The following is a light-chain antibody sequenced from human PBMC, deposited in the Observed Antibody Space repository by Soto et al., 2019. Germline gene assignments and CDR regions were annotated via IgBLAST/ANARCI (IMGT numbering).Light chain of an antibody. J-gene: IGKJ4*01. CDR1: QTVTSGY. Sequence: VLTQSPATLSLSPGERATLSCRASQTVTSGYLAWYQQIPGQPPRLVMYAASTRATGIPDRIWGGGSGTDFTLTIEKLEPEDFAVYYCQQYGGMPITFGGGTKVEI. V-gene: IGKV3-20*01. CDR3: QQYGGMPIT. CDR2: AAS.